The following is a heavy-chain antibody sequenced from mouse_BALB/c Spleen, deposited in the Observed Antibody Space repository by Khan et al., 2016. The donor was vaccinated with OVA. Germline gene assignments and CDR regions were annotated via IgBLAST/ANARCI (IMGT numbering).Heavy chain of an antibody. CDR2: ISDGGRYT. CDR1: GFTFSDYY. Sequence: EVELVESGGGLVKPGGSLKLSCAASGFTFSDYYMYWVRQTPEKRLEWVATISDGGRYTYYPDSVKGQFTISRDDAKNNLYLQMSSLKSEDTAMXYCARGYYGDPFAYWGQGTLVTVSA. J-gene: IGHJ3*01. CDR3: ARGYYGDPFAY. D-gene: IGHD2-13*01. V-gene: IGHV5-4*02.